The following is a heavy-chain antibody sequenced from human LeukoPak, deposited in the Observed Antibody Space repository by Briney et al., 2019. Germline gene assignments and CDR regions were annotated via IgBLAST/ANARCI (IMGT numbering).Heavy chain of an antibody. V-gene: IGHV3-23*01. CDR2: ISGSGGST. D-gene: IGHD5-12*01. CDR1: GFTFSSYA. Sequence: QTGGSLRLSCAASGFTFSSYAMSWVRQAPGKGLEWVSAISGSGGSTYYADSVKGRFTISRDNSRNTLYLQMNSLRAEDTAVYYCARSPLYSGYATFDYWRQGTLATVSS. J-gene: IGHJ4*02. CDR3: ARSPLYSGYATFDY.